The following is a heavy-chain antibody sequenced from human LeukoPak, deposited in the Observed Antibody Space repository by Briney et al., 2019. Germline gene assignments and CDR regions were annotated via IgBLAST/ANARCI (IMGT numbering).Heavy chain of an antibody. Sequence: SGPTLVKPTQTLTLTCTFSGFSLTGGRAGVGWVRQPPGKALEWLALIYGNDDERYSPSLRSRLTITKDISKTQVVLTVTNMQPVDTGTYFCAHRHFIGYTYDLWGQGILVTVSS. CDR1: GFSLTGGRAG. J-gene: IGHJ5*02. CDR2: IYGNDDE. V-gene: IGHV2-5*01. D-gene: IGHD5-18*01. CDR3: AHRHFIGYTYDL.